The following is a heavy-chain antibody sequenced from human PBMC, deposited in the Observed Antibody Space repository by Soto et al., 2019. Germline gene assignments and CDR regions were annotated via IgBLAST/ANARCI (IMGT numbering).Heavy chain of an antibody. V-gene: IGHV4-38-2*02. CDR3: ARDLGLRLGENAFDI. CDR2: IYHSGST. J-gene: IGHJ3*02. D-gene: IGHD3-16*01. Sequence: SETLSLTCAVSGYSISSGYYWGWIRQPPGKGLEWIGSIYHSGSTYYNPSLKSRVTISVDTSKNQFSLKLSSVTAADTAVYYCARDLGLRLGENAFDIWGQGTMVTVSS. CDR1: GYSISSGYY.